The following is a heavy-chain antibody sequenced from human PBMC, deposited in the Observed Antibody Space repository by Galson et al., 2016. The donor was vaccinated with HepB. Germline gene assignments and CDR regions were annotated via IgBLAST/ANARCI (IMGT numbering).Heavy chain of an antibody. CDR1: GYTFTSYG. Sequence: SVKVSCKASGYTFTSYGISWVRQAPGQGLEWMGWISAYNGNTVYAQKFQGRVTMTTDTSTSTAYMELRSLKSDDTAVYYCERDQDCSGGSCYSQVQFDYWGQGTLVTVSS. CDR2: ISAYNGNT. D-gene: IGHD2-15*01. V-gene: IGHV1-18*01. CDR3: ERDQDCSGGSCYSQVQFDY. J-gene: IGHJ4*02.